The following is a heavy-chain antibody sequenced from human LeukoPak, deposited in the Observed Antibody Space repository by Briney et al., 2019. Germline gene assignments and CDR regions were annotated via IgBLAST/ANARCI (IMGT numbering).Heavy chain of an antibody. Sequence: QAGGSLRLSCAASGFTFSSYAMSWVRQAPGKGLEWVSAISGSGGSTYYADSVKGRFTISRDNSKNTLYLQMNSLRAENTAVYYCAKDPRDCSSTSCYFPHSDRDYFDYWGQGTLVTVSS. V-gene: IGHV3-23*01. D-gene: IGHD2-2*01. J-gene: IGHJ4*02. CDR1: GFTFSSYA. CDR3: AKDPRDCSSTSCYFPHSDRDYFDY. CDR2: ISGSGGST.